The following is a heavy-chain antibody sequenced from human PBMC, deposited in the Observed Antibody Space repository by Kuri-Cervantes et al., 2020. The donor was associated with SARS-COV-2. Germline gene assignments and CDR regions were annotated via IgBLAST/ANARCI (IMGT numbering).Heavy chain of an antibody. J-gene: IGHJ4*02. CDR2: IIPILGIV. Sequence: SVKVSCKASGGTFSSYAISWVRQAPGQGLEWMGGIIPILGIVNYAQKFQGRVTITADKSTSTAYMELSSLRSEDTAVYYCARGSYVDTAMFGYWGQGTLVTVSS. CDR3: ARGSYVDTAMFGY. D-gene: IGHD5-18*01. V-gene: IGHV1-69*10. CDR1: GGTFSSYA.